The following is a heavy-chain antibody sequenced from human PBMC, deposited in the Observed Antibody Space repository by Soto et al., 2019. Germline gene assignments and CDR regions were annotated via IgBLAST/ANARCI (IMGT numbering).Heavy chain of an antibody. CDR2: IIPFIGTA. CDR1: GVTFSSYA. J-gene: IGHJ6*02. Sequence: GASVKVSCKASGVTFSSYAISWVRQAPGQGLEWMGRIIPFIGTANYAQKFQGRVTITADESTSTAYMELTSLRSEDTAVYYCARVVMTTVPPSYYYAMHVWGQGPTLTVSS. V-gene: IGHV1-69*11. D-gene: IGHD4-4*01. CDR3: ARVVMTTVPPSYYYAMHV.